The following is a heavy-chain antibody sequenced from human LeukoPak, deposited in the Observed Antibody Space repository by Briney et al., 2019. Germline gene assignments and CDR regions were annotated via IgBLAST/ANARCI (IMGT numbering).Heavy chain of an antibody. D-gene: IGHD6-19*01. CDR1: GFAFSSYT. V-gene: IGHV3-64D*09. CDR3: VEDLSGWYSFES. J-gene: IGHJ4*02. Sequence: KPGGSLRLSCAASGFAFSSYTMNWVRQAPGMGLEYVSGINDYGDTTHYGDSVRGRVTISRDDSKNTVYLQMSSVRAEDTALYYCVEDLSGWYSFESWGQGTLVTVSS. CDR2: INDYGDTT.